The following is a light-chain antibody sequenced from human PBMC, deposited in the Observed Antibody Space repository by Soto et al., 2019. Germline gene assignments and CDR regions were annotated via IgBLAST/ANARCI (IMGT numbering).Light chain of an antibody. CDR2: QVT. CDR3: SSYTSTHIGV. Sequence: QSALTQPASVSGSPGQSITISCIGTSSDVGGYNYVSWYQQHPGKVPKVIIYQVTNRPSGISNRFSGSKSGNTASLTISGLQPEDEADYYCSSYTSTHIGVFGGGTKVTVL. CDR1: SSDVGGYNY. V-gene: IGLV2-14*01. J-gene: IGLJ3*02.